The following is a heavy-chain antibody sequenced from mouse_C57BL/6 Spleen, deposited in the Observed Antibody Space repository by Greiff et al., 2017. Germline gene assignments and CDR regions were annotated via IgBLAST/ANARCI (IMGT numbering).Heavy chain of an antibody. CDR2: ISSGGGYT. Sequence: DVHLVESGGDLVKPGGSLKLSCAASGFTFSSYGMSWVRQTPDKRLEWVATISSGGGYTYYPDSVKGRFTISRDNAKNTLYLHISSLKSEDTAMYYCARYSNYVDYWGQGTTLTVSS. CDR3: ARYSNYVDY. CDR1: GFTFSSYG. D-gene: IGHD2-5*01. J-gene: IGHJ2*01. V-gene: IGHV5-6*01.